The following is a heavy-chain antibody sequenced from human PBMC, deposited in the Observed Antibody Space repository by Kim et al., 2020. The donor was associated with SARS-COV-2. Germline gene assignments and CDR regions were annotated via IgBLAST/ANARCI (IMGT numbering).Heavy chain of an antibody. J-gene: IGHJ6*02. V-gene: IGHV1-18*01. CDR3: ARNLSSSWANYYYYYGMDV. CDR1: GYTFTSYG. D-gene: IGHD6-13*01. CDR2: ISAYNGNT. Sequence: ASVKVSCKASGYTFTSYGISWVRQAPGQGLEWMGWISAYNGNTNYAQKLQGRVTMTTDTSTSTAYMELRSLRSDDTAVYYCARNLSSSWANYYYYYGMDVWGQGTTVTVSS.